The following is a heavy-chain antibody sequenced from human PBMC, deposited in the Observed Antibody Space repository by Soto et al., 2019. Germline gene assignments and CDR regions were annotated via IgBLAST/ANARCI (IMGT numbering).Heavy chain of an antibody. CDR2: IKSKTDGGTT. J-gene: IGHJ5*02. CDR3: TTADYDYVWGSYRFSDLFDP. Sequence: PGGSLSLSCAASGFTFSNAWMNWVRQAPGKGLEWVGRIKSKTDGGTTDYAAPVKGRFTISRDDSKNTLYLQMNSLKTEDTAVYYCTTADYDYVWGSYRFSDLFDPWGQGTLVTVSS. V-gene: IGHV3-15*07. CDR1: GFTFSNAW. D-gene: IGHD3-16*02.